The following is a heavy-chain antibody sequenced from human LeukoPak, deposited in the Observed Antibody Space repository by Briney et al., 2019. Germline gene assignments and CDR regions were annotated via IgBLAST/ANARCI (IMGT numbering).Heavy chain of an antibody. Sequence: PSETLSLTCAVSGGPFSNYDWSWIRQAPGKGLEWVSYISSSGSTIYYADSVKGRFTISRDNAKNSLYLQMNSLRAEDTAVYYCARDTWSPDYWGQGTLVTVSS. D-gene: IGHD2-15*01. J-gene: IGHJ4*02. CDR1: GGPFSNYD. CDR2: ISSSGSTI. V-gene: IGHV3-11*01. CDR3: ARDTWSPDY.